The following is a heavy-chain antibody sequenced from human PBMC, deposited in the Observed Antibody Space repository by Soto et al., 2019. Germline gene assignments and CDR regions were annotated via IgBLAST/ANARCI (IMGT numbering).Heavy chain of an antibody. V-gene: IGHV4-30-2*01. CDR1: GGSISSGGYS. J-gene: IGHJ4*02. CDR3: ARDDSGFSGSHYIDYFNY. D-gene: IGHD1-26*01. Sequence: PSETLSLTCAVSGGSISSGGYSWSWIRQPPGKGLEWIGYMYHSGSTYYNPSLKSRVTISIDRSKNQFSLKLSSVTAADTAVYYCARDDSGFSGSHYIDYFNYWGQGALVTVSS. CDR2: MYHSGST.